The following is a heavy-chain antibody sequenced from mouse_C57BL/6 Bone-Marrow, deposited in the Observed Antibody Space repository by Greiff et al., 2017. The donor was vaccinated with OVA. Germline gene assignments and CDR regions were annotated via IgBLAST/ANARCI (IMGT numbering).Heavy chain of an antibody. D-gene: IGHD1-1*01. CDR2: IYPRSGNT. V-gene: IGHV1-81*01. CDR3: ARCYYGAMDY. Sequence: QVHVKQSGAELARPGASVKLSCKASGYTFTSYGISWVKQRTGQGLEWIGEIYPRSGNTYYNEKFKGKATLTADKSSSTAYMELRSLTSEDSAVYFCARCYYGAMDYWGQGTSVTVSS. CDR1: GYTFTSYG. J-gene: IGHJ4*01.